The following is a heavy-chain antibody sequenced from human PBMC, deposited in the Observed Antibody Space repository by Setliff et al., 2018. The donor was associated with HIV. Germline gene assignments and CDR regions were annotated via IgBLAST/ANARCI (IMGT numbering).Heavy chain of an antibody. CDR1: GFTFSSYG. CDR2: IWYDGSNK. J-gene: IGHJ3*01. CDR3: RIPPNGGRSFDV. Sequence: GGSLRLSCAASGFTFSSYGMHWVRQAPGKGLEWVAVIWYDGSNKYYADSVKGRFTISRDNSKNTLYLQMNSLRAEDTAVYYCRIPPNGGRSFDVWGQGTMVTVSS. V-gene: IGHV3-33*01. D-gene: IGHD2-8*01.